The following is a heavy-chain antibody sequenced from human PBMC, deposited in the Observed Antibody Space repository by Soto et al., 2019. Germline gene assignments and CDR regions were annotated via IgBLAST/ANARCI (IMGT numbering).Heavy chain of an antibody. CDR3: ARDGGRHSGGIEY. V-gene: IGHV1-69*01. J-gene: IGHJ4*02. CDR1: GGTFSSYS. D-gene: IGHD1-26*01. Sequence: QVQLVQSGAEVKKPGSSVKVSCKASGGTFSSYSINWVRQAPGQGLECLGEIIPFFGTANYAKTFQGRVTITAGESPSTAYMELSSLRSEDTAVYYCARDGGRHSGGIEYWGQGTLVTVSS. CDR2: IIPFFGTA.